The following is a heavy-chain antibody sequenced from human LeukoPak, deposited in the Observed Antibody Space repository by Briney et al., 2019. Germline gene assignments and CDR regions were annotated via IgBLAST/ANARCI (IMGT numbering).Heavy chain of an antibody. Sequence: GGSLRLSCAASGFTFSSYSMNWVRQAPGKGLEWVSSISSSSSYIYYADSVKGRFTISRDNAKNSLYLQMNSLRAEDTAVYYCASPNRPGYCTNGVCPPYYYYGMDVWGQGTTVTV. CDR3: ASPNRPGYCTNGVCPPYYYYGMDV. J-gene: IGHJ6*02. CDR1: GFTFSSYS. V-gene: IGHV3-21*01. D-gene: IGHD2-8*01. CDR2: ISSSSSYI.